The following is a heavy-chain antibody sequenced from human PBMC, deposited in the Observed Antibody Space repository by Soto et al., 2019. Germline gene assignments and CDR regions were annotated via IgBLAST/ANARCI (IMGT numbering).Heavy chain of an antibody. CDR2: LYHSGST. D-gene: IGHD4-17*01. CDR1: GYPISSGYY. Sequence: SETLSLTCAVSGYPISSGYYWGWIRQSPGKGLEWIGSLYHSGSTYYNPSLKSRVTISVDSSKNQFSLRLTSVTAADTAVYYCARGATVTHSDYWGQGTLVTVSS. CDR3: ARGATVTHSDY. J-gene: IGHJ4*02. V-gene: IGHV4-38-2*01.